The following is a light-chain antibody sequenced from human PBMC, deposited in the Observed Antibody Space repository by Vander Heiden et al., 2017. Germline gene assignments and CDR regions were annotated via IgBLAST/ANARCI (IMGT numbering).Light chain of an antibody. J-gene: IGKJ2*01. V-gene: IGKV2-28*01. CDR3: MQALQTPYT. Sequence: DIVVTQSPLSLPVTPGEPASISCRSSQSLLHRNGYNYFHWFLQKPGQSPQLLIYWGSNRASGAPDRFSGSGSGRYFTLQISRVEAEDVGVYYCMQALQTPYTFGQGTKLVIK. CDR1: QSLLHRNGYNY. CDR2: WGS.